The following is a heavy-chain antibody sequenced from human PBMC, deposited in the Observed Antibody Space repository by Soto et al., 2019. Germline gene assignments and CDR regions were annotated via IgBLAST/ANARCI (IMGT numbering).Heavy chain of an antibody. V-gene: IGHV3-23*01. J-gene: IGHJ4*02. D-gene: IGHD2-21*01. CDR2: ISGSGSST. Sequence: GGSLRLSCAASGFSFRSFVMSWVRQAPGKGLEWVSAISGSGSSTNYADSVKGRFTISRDKSKNTLYLQVNSLRAEDTAVYYCAKLSCGGDCYVDYWGQGTLVTVSS. CDR3: AKLSCGGDCYVDY. CDR1: GFSFRSFV.